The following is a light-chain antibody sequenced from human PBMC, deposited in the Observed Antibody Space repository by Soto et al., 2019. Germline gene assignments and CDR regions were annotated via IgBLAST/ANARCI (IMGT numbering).Light chain of an antibody. CDR1: QSISSW. J-gene: IGKJ1*01. CDR3: QQYNSYSRT. Sequence: IQITQSPSTLSASVGDRVPTTCMASQSISSWLSWYQQKPGKVPKLLIYKASSLESGVPSRFSGSGSGTEFTLTISSLKPDDFATYYCQQYNSYSRTFGQVTKVDIK. V-gene: IGKV1-5*03. CDR2: KAS.